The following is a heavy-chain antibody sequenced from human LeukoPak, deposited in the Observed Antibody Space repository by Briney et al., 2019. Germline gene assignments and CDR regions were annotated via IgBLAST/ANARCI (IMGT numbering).Heavy chain of an antibody. D-gene: IGHD6-19*01. Sequence: SETLSLTCTVSGGSFSIYYWTWIRQPAGKGLEWIGRIYTSGSTNYNPSLKSRVTMSVDTSKNQFSLKLSSVTAADTAVYYCARSSSSGWGFRFDPWGQGTLVTVSS. V-gene: IGHV4-4*07. J-gene: IGHJ5*02. CDR3: ARSSSSGWGFRFDP. CDR2: IYTSGST. CDR1: GGSFSIYY.